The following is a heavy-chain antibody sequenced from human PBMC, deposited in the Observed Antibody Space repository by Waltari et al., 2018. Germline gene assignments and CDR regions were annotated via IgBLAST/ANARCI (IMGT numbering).Heavy chain of an antibody. J-gene: IGHJ3*02. CDR2: IIPMFETA. CDR1: GGSFSPYA. Sequence: QVQLVQSGAEVKKPGSSVKVSCKASGGSFSPYAITWVRQAPGHGLEWMGGIIPMFETANYAQKFQERVTITTDGSMTTAYMELSSLTSEDTAVYYCARGGLYGQQLLESAFEIWGQGTKVTVAS. V-gene: IGHV1-69*05. CDR3: ARGGLYGQQLLESAFEI. D-gene: IGHD6-13*01.